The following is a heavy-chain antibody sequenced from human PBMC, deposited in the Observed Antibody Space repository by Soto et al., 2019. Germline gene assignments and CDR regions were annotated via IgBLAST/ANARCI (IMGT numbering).Heavy chain of an antibody. D-gene: IGHD6-19*01. Sequence: GGSLRLSCAASGFTFDDYTMHWVRQAPGKGLEWVSLISWDGGSTYYEDSVKGQFTISRENSKNSLYLQMNSLRTEDTALYYCAKGGGPQWLVPTGDAFDIWGQGTMVTVSS. CDR1: GFTFDDYT. V-gene: IGHV3-43*01. J-gene: IGHJ3*02. CDR2: ISWDGGST. CDR3: AKGGGPQWLVPTGDAFDI.